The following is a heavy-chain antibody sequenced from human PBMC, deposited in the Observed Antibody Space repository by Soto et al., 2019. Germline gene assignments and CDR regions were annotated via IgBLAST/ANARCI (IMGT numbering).Heavy chain of an antibody. J-gene: IGHJ4*02. V-gene: IGHV3-23*01. CDR3: ARGSKDSYPGSRIFDF. Sequence: RSSVGLSCVASGIELSNYAMSSVRQAPGAGLAWVSTITDTGGYAKYAESVRVRFTISRDNSKKTLYLQMSSLRADDSALYFCARGSKDSYPGSRIFDFWGQGTLVTVSS. CDR2: ITDTGGYA. CDR1: GIELSNYA. D-gene: IGHD3-10*01.